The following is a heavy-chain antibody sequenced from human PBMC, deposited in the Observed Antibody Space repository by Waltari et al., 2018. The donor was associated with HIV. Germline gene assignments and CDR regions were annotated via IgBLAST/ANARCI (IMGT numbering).Heavy chain of an antibody. J-gene: IGHJ3*02. V-gene: IGHV4-39*07. D-gene: IGHD2-2*01. CDR3: ASILAGDIVVVPAARGGAFDI. CDR1: GGSISSSSYY. Sequence: QLQLQESGPGLVKPSETLSLTCTVSGGSISSSSYYWGWIRQPPGKGLEWIGSIYYSGSTYDNPSLKSRVTISVDTSKNQFSLKLSSVTAADTAVYYCASILAGDIVVVPAARGGAFDIWGQGTMVTVSS. CDR2: IYYSGST.